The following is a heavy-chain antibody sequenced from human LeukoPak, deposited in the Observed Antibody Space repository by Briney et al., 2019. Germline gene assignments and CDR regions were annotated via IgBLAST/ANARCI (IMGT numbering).Heavy chain of an antibody. CDR3: ARTTMVRGRRLDY. J-gene: IGHJ4*02. CDR1: GFTFSSYW. D-gene: IGHD3-10*01. V-gene: IGHV3-7*01. Sequence: GGSLRLSCAASGFTFSSYWMSWVRQAPGKGLEWVANINQDGSEKYYVDSLEGRFIVSRDNAKNSLFLQMNSLRAEDTAVYYCARTTMVRGRRLDYWGQGTLVTVSS. CDR2: INQDGSEK.